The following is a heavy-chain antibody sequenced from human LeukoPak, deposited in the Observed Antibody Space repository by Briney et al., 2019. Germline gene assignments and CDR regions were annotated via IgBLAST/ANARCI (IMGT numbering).Heavy chain of an antibody. V-gene: IGHV1-18*01. D-gene: IGHD5-18*01. J-gene: IGHJ6*03. Sequence: GASVKVSCKTSGYTFASYGISWVRQAPGQGLEWMGWISGYNGNTKYAQKFQGRVTMTTDTSTSTAYMELRSLRYDDTAVYYCARAGRGYSYGFDHYYMDVWGKGTTVTVSS. CDR3: ARAGRGYSYGFDHYYMDV. CDR1: GYTFASYG. CDR2: ISGYNGNT.